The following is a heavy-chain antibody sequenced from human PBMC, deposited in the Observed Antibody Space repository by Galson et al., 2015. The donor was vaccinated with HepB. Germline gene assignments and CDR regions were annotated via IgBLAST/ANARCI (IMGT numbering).Heavy chain of an antibody. V-gene: IGHV7-4-1*02. J-gene: IGHJ4*02. Sequence: SVKVSCKASGYTFTSYAMNWVRQAPGQGLEWMGWINTNTGNPTYAQGFTGRFVFSLDTSVSTAYLQISSLKAEDTAVYYCARAAYCDSSGPRRPYYFDYWGQGTLVTVSS. CDR1: GYTFTSYA. CDR2: INTNTGNP. D-gene: IGHD3-22*01. CDR3: ARAAYCDSSGPRRPYYFDY.